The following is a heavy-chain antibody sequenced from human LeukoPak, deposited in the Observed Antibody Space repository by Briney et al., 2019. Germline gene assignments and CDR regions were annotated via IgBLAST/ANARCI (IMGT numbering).Heavy chain of an antibody. CDR3: ARVGVATDYWYFDL. CDR1: GGSISSSSYY. D-gene: IGHD5-12*01. J-gene: IGHJ2*01. V-gene: IGHV4-39*01. Sequence: PSETLSLTCTVSGGSISSSSYYWGWIRQPPGKGLEWIGSIYYSGSTYYNPSLKSRVTISVDTSKNQFSLKLSSVTAADTAVYYCARVGVATDYWYFDLWGRGTLVTVSS. CDR2: IYYSGST.